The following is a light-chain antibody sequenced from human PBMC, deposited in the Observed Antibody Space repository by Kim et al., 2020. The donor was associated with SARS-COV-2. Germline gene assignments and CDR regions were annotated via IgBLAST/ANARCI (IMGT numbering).Light chain of an antibody. CDR2: DRN. J-gene: IGLJ1*01. Sequence: SSELTQDPAVSVALGQTVRITCQGDSLRGYYASWYQQKPGQAPVLVVYDRNNRPSGIPDRSSGSTSGNIASLTITGAQAEDEAEYFCNSRDSSGSPYVFG. V-gene: IGLV3-19*01. CDR3: NSRDSSGSPYV. CDR1: SLRGYY.